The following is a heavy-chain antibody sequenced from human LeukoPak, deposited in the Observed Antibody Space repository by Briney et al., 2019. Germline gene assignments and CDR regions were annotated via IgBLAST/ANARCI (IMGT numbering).Heavy chain of an antibody. J-gene: IGHJ6*02. CDR3: ASDKVIFGVVPRGYYYYGMDV. D-gene: IGHD3-3*01. CDR1: GYTFTSYA. Sequence: SLKVSCKASGYTFTSYAISWVRQAPGQGLEWMGWISAYNGNTNNAQNPQGRVTMTTDTSTSTAYVELRSLRSDDTAVNYCASDKVIFGVVPRGYYYYGMDVWGQGTTVTVSS. V-gene: IGHV1-18*01. CDR2: ISAYNGNT.